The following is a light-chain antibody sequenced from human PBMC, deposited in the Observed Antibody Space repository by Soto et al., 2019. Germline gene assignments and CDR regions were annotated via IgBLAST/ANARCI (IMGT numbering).Light chain of an antibody. CDR1: QSVSSSY. CDR2: GAS. CDR3: QRYGSSPPVT. J-gene: IGKJ5*01. Sequence: EIVLTQSPGTLSLSPGERATLSCRASQSVSSSYLAWYQQKPGQAPRLLIYGASGRATGIPDRFSGSGSGKDFTLTSSRLESEEFDVYYCQRYGSSPPVTFGQGTRLEL. V-gene: IGKV3-20*01.